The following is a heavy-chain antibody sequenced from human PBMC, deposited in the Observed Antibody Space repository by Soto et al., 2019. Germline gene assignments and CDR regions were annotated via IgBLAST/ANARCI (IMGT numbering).Heavy chain of an antibody. CDR2: ISGSGGST. D-gene: IGHD1-7*01. CDR1: GFTFSSYA. Sequence: GGSLRLSCAASGFTFSSYAMSWVRQAPGKGLEWVSAISGSGGSTYYADSVKGRFTISRDNSKNTLYLQMNSLRAEDTAVYYCAKDQDNWNYEGGGTFDYWGQGTLVTVSS. V-gene: IGHV3-23*01. J-gene: IGHJ4*02. CDR3: AKDQDNWNYEGGGTFDY.